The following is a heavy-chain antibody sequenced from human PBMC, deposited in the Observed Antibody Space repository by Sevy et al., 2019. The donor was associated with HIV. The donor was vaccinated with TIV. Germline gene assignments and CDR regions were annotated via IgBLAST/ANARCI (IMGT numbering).Heavy chain of an antibody. CDR2: IWLDGRTE. CDR3: ARDAARVIVPTAGFDS. D-gene: IGHD1-1*01. Sequence: GGSLRLSCVASGFTFRSFSMHWVRQAPGKGLEWVAAIWLDGRTERYSDSVQGRFTISRENSKKTLYLQMNSLRDEDTAIYYCARDAARVIVPTAGFDSWGQGTLVTVSS. V-gene: IGHV3-33*01. CDR1: GFTFRSFS. J-gene: IGHJ5*01.